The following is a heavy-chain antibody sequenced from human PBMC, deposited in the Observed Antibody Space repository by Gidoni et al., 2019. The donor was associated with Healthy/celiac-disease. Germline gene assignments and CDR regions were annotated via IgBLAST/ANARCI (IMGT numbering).Heavy chain of an antibody. Sequence: ASGFTFSSYWMSWVRQAPGKGLEWVANIKQDGSEKYYVDSVKGRFTISRDNAKNSLYMQMNSLRAEDTAVYYCARVNCSSTSCLDYYYYYGMDVWGQGTTVTVSS. CDR2: IKQDGSEK. V-gene: IGHV3-7*01. CDR3: ARVNCSSTSCLDYYYYYGMDV. CDR1: GFTFSSYW. D-gene: IGHD2-2*01. J-gene: IGHJ6*02.